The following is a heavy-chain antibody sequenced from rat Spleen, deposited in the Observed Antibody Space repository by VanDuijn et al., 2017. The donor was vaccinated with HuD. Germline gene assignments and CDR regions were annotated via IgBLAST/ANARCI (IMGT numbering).Heavy chain of an antibody. CDR1: GFTFDNYG. Sequence: EVQLVESGGSFVQPGRSLKLSCAASGFTFDNYGMAWVRQAPTKGLEWVASISPSGVTYYRDSVKGRFTVSRDNAKSTLYLQMDSLRSEDTATFYCVRQDTSGYSNWFTYWGQGTLVTVSS. J-gene: IGHJ3*01. CDR3: VRQDTSGYSNWFTY. CDR2: ISPSGVT. V-gene: IGHV5S13*01. D-gene: IGHD4-3*01.